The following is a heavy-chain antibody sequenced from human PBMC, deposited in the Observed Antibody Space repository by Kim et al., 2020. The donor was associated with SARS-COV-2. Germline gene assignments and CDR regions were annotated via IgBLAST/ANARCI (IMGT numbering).Heavy chain of an antibody. CDR2: IYHSGST. J-gene: IGHJ4*01. CDR3: ASEPLSGSYGRRIDY. CDR1: GYSISSGYY. V-gene: IGHV4-38-2*02. Sequence: SETLSLTCTVSGYSISSGYYWGWIRQPPGKGLEWIGSIYHSGSTYYNPSLKSRVTISVDTSKNQFSLKLSSVTAADTAVYYCASEPLSGSYGRRIDYWG. D-gene: IGHD1-26*01.